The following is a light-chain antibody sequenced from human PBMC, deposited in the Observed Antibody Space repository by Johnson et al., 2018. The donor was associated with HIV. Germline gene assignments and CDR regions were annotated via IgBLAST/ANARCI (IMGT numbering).Light chain of an antibody. CDR2: ENN. CDR1: SSNIGNNY. V-gene: IGLV1-51*02. J-gene: IGLJ1*01. CDR3: GTWDSSRSAGRV. Sequence: QSVLTQPPSVSAAPGQKVTISCSGSSSNIGNNYVSWYQQVPGTAPKLLIYENNKRPSGIPDRFSGSKSGTSATLGLNGLQTGDEAYYSCGTWDSSRSAGRVFGTGTKVTVL.